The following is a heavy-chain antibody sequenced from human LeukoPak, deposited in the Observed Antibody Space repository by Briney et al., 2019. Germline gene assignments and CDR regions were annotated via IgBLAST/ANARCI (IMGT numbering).Heavy chain of an antibody. CDR2: INHSGST. CDR3: ARHMRYQLLSPDY. CDR1: GGSFSGYY. V-gene: IGHV4-34*01. D-gene: IGHD2-2*01. J-gene: IGHJ4*02. Sequence: SETLSLTCAVYGGSFSGYYWSWIRQPPGKGLEWIGEINHSGSTNYNPSLKSRVTISVDTSKNQFSLKLSSVTAADTAVYYCARHMRYQLLSPDYWGQGTLVTVSS.